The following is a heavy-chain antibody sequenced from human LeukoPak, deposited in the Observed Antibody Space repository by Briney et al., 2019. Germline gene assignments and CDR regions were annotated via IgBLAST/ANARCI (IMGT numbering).Heavy chain of an antibody. CDR3: ARDSIRQQLYYFDY. D-gene: IGHD6-13*01. CDR1: GFIFSSYG. CDR2: IRFDGTNK. Sequence: PGGSLRLSCAASGFIFSSYGMHWVRQTPGKGLEWVAFIRFDGTNKYYADSVKGRFTISRDNSKNTLYLQMDSLRADDTAVYFCARDSIRQQLYYFDYWGRGTLVTVSS. V-gene: IGHV3-30*02. J-gene: IGHJ4*02.